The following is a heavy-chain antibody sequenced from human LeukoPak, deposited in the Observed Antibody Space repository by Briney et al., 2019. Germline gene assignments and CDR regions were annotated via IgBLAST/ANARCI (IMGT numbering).Heavy chain of an antibody. Sequence: SGGSLRLSCAASGFTFSSYGMHWVRQAPGKGLEWVSYISSSSSTIYYADSVKGRFTISRDNAKNSLYLQMNSLRAEDTAVYYCARDLVFDYWGQGTLVTVSS. D-gene: IGHD6-13*01. CDR1: GFTFSSYG. V-gene: IGHV3-48*04. J-gene: IGHJ4*02. CDR3: ARDLVFDY. CDR2: ISSSSSTI.